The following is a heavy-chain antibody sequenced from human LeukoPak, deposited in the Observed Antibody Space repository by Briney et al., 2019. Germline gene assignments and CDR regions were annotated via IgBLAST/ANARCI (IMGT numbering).Heavy chain of an antibody. CDR2: IKKDGSEQ. V-gene: IGHV3-7*01. D-gene: IGHD2-21*01. Sequence: GGSLRLSCVASGFSFSDHWMNWFRHAPGKGLEWVATIKKDGSEQYYVDSVKGRFTISRDNAKNSLYLQMNSLRAEDTAVYYCARDAYCGGDCYSGRVFDPWGQGTLVTVSS. J-gene: IGHJ5*02. CDR1: GFSFSDHW. CDR3: ARDAYCGGDCYSGRVFDP.